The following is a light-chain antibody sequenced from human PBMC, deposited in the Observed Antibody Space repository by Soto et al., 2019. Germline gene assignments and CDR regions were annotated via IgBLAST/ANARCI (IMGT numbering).Light chain of an antibody. CDR3: QQGYSVPYT. CDR1: QSISTY. CDR2: AAS. J-gene: IGKJ2*01. V-gene: IGKV1-39*01. Sequence: DVQMTQSPSSLSASVGDRVTMTCRASQSISTYLNWYQQKPGKAPKLLIYAASTLQSGVSSRFSGSGSGTDFTHTISSLQPEDFATYFCQQGYSVPYTFAQGTKLEIK.